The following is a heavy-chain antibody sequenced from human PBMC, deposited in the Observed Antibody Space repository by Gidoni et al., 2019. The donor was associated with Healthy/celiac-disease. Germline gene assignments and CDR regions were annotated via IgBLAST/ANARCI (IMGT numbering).Heavy chain of an antibody. D-gene: IGHD1-7*01. V-gene: IGHV4-39*02. CDR1: DGSISSSSYY. CDR3: ARERITGTIVSRRYDGMDV. CDR2: IYYSGST. Sequence: QLQLQESGPGLVKPSETLSLTCTVSDGSISSSSYYWGWIRQPPGKGLEWIGSIYYSGSTYYNPSLKSRVTISVDTSKNQFSLKLSSVTAADTAVYYCARERITGTIVSRRYDGMDVWGQGTTVTVSS. J-gene: IGHJ6*02.